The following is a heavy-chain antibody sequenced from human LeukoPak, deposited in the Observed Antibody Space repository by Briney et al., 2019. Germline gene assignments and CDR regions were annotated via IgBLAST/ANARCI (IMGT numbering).Heavy chain of an antibody. CDR1: GFTFSNAW. Sequence: SGGSLRLSCAASGFTFSNAWMTWVRQAPGKGLEWVGRIYRNADGGTTDYAAPVKGRFTISRDNAKNSLYLQMNSLRAEDTAVYYCAKYGGNSGMAFDIWGQGTVVTVSS. V-gene: IGHV3-15*01. CDR3: AKYGGNSGMAFDI. J-gene: IGHJ3*02. D-gene: IGHD4-23*01. CDR2: IYRNADGGTT.